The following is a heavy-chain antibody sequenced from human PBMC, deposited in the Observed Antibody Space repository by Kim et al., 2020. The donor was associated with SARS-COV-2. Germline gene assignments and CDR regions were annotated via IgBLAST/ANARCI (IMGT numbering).Heavy chain of an antibody. J-gene: IGHJ4*02. Sequence: NTSLKSRDKKSVDTSKNQFSLKLSSVTAADTAVYYCAREGRDGYNYRFDYWGQGTLVTVSS. CDR3: AREGRDGYNYRFDY. V-gene: IGHV4-59*01. D-gene: IGHD5-12*01.